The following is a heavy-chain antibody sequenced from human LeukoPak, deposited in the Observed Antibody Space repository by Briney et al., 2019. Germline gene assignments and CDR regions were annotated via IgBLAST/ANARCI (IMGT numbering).Heavy chain of an antibody. J-gene: IGHJ4*02. CDR1: GFTFSSYW. CDR3: ATGAGCGY. Sequence: GGSLRLSCAASGFTFSSYWMTWVRQAPGKGLEWVANIKQDGSERNYVDSVKGRFTISKDNAKNSLYLQMNTLRDEDTAVYYCATGAGCGYWGQGTLVTVSS. D-gene: IGHD6-19*01. V-gene: IGHV3-7*03. CDR2: IKQDGSER.